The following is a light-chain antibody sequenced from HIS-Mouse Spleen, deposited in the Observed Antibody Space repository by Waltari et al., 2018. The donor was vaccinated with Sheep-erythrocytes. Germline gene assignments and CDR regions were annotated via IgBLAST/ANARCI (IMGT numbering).Light chain of an antibody. CDR1: QGISSY. V-gene: IGKV1-39*01. J-gene: IGKJ4*01. Sequence: IQLTQSPSSLSASVGDRVTITCRASQGISSYLNWYQQKPGKAPKLLIYAASSLQSGVPSRFSGSGSGTDFTLTISSLQPEDFATYYCQQSYSTPPLTFGGGTKVEIK. CDR3: QQSYSTPPLT. CDR2: AAS.